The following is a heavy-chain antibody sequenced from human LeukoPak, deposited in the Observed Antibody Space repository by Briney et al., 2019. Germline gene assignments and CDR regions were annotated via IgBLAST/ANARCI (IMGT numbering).Heavy chain of an antibody. J-gene: IGHJ4*02. D-gene: IGHD1-26*01. V-gene: IGHV3-53*01. CDR2: IHSDGTT. Sequence: GGSLRLSCAASGFPVSGNYMTWVRQAPQKGLEWVSTIHSDGTTYYVDSVKGRFLISRDISQNTVYLEMNSLRAEDAAVYYCAREGWEELGHYFDYWGQGTVVTVSS. CDR1: GFPVSGNY. CDR3: AREGWEELGHYFDY.